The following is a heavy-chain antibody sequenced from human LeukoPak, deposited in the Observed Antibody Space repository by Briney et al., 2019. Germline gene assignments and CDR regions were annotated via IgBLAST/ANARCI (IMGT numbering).Heavy chain of an antibody. CDR1: GFTFSNYA. D-gene: IGHD1-26*01. V-gene: IGHV3-23*01. Sequence: GGSLRLSCAASGFTFSNYAMNWVRQAPGKGLEWVSSIGSSGATTYYADSVRGRLTTSRDNSKNTLYLQMNSLRAEDTAVYYCAKRGDTRTIDYWGQGTLVTVTS. CDR3: AKRGDTRTIDY. J-gene: IGHJ4*02. CDR2: IGSSGATT.